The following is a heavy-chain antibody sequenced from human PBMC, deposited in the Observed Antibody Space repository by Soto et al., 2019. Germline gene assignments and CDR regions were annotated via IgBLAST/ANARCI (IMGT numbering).Heavy chain of an antibody. CDR3: ARLPTGGMDV. CDR2: VDYSGST. Sequence: QVLLQESGPGLVKPSETLSLTCTVSGGSISSTSSYWGWIRQPPGQGLEWVACVDYSGSTYYKPSLKSRVTISVDTSKNQFSLKLRSVTAADTAVYYCARLPTGGMDVWGQGTTVTVSS. V-gene: IGHV4-39*01. J-gene: IGHJ6*02. CDR1: GGSISSTSSY.